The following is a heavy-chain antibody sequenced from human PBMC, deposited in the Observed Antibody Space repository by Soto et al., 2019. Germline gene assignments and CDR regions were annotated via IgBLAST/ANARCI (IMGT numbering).Heavy chain of an antibody. D-gene: IGHD1-1*01. CDR2: IYPGDSDT. CDR1: GYSFTSYW. V-gene: IGHV5-51*01. Sequence: GESLKISCKGSGYSFTSYWIGWVRQMPGKGLEWMGIIYPGDSDTRYSPSFQGQVTISADKSISTAYLQWSSLKASDTAMYYCARTLSLPTPDDLTTNWFDPGGQGTLVTVST. J-gene: IGHJ5*02. CDR3: ARTLSLPTPDDLTTNWFDP.